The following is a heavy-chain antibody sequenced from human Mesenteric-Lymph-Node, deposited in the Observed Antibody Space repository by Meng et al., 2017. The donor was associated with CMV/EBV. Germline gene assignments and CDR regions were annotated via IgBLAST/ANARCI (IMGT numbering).Heavy chain of an antibody. CDR3: ARDPGTEDSSSWYYNNHGGDV. CDR1: GFTFSDYY. D-gene: IGHD6-13*01. CDR2: ISGSGRIK. J-gene: IGHJ6*02. Sequence: GGSLRLSCVASGFTFSDYYMSWIRQAPGKGLEWVSYISGSGRIKYNAGSVKGRFTVTRDNAKNSLHLTMNNLRAEDTAVYYCARDPGTEDSSSWYYNNHGGDVWGQGTTVTVSS. V-gene: IGHV3-11*04.